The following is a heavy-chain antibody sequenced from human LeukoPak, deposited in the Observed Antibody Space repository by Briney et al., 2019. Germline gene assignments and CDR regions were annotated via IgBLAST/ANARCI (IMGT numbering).Heavy chain of an antibody. J-gene: IGHJ4*02. D-gene: IGHD5-12*01. V-gene: IGHV3-23*01. CDR1: GFTFSNYG. CDR2: LSNSGSGI. Sequence: GSLRLSCAASGFTFSNYGMSWVRQAPGKGLEWVSSLSNSGSGIYYADSVKGRFTISRDNSKNMVYLQMDSLRAEDTALYYCARDSGWLRYHDWGQGALVTVSS. CDR3: ARDSGWLRYHD.